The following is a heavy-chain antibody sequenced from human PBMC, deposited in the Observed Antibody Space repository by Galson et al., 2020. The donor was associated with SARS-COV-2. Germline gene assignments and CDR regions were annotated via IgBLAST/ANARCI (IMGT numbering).Heavy chain of an antibody. CDR3: ATPLGYCSGGSCYPGWAAFDI. Sequence: GESLKISCAASGFTFSSYAMSWVRQAPGKGLEWVSAISGSGGSTYYADSVKGRFTISRDNSKNTLYLQMNSLRAEDTAVYYCATPLGYCSGGSCYPGWAAFDIWGQGTMVTVSS. J-gene: IGHJ3*02. D-gene: IGHD2-15*01. CDR2: ISGSGGST. CDR1: GFTFSSYA. V-gene: IGHV3-23*01.